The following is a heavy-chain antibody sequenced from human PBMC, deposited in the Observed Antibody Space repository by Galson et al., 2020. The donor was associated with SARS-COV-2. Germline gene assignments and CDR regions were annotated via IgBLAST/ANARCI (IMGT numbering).Heavy chain of an antibody. V-gene: IGHV1-8*01. Sequence: ASVKVSCKASGYTFTSYEINWVRQAPGQGLEWMGWMNPHSGNTGYAQKFQGRVTMTRPTSISTAYMELNSLTSEDTAVYYCARSYDDFATWFDPWGQGTLVTVSS. CDR3: ARSYDDFATWFDP. CDR1: GYTFTSYE. CDR2: MNPHSGNT. J-gene: IGHJ5*02. D-gene: IGHD4-17*01.